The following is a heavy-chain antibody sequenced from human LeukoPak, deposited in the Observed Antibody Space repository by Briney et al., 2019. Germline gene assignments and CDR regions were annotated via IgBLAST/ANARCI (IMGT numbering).Heavy chain of an antibody. J-gene: IGHJ3*02. V-gene: IGHV4-39*07. CDR3: ARAHLKASGYYPIHAFDI. CDR2: IYYTGST. Sequence: SETLSLTCTVSGGSISSDTYYWGWIRQTPGKGLEWIGTIYYTGSTYFNPSLKSRASISLDTSKNQFSLRLNSVTAADTAVYYCARAHLKASGYYPIHAFDIWGQGTMVTVSS. D-gene: IGHD3-3*01. CDR1: GGSISSDTYY.